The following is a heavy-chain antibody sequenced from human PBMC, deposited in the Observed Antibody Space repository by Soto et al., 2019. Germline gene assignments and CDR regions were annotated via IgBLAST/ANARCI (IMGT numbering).Heavy chain of an antibody. V-gene: IGHV1-69*12. CDR2: IMPIFRTP. J-gene: IGHJ6*02. CDR1: GGTFRNSA. D-gene: IGHD1-1*01. CDR3: ARDNDRPQLGGTYYYILDV. Sequence: QVQLEQSGAEVKKPGSSVKVSCKASGGTFRNSAISWVRQAPGQGLEWMGGIMPIFRTPDYAHKFQGRVTITADESTSTAYMELSGLRSGDTAVYYCARDNDRPQLGGTYYYILDVWGHGTTVTVSS.